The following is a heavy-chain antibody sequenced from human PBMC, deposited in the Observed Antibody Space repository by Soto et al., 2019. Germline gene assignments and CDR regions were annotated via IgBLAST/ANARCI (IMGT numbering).Heavy chain of an antibody. Sequence: SVKVSCKASGGTFSSYAISWVRQAPGQGLEWMGGIIPIFGTANYAQKFQGRVTITADESTSTAYMELSSLRSEDTAVYYCARGRDSSGYHFDYWGQGTLVTVSS. CDR3: ARGRDSSGYHFDY. D-gene: IGHD3-22*01. J-gene: IGHJ4*02. CDR1: GGTFSSYA. CDR2: IIPIFGTA. V-gene: IGHV1-69*13.